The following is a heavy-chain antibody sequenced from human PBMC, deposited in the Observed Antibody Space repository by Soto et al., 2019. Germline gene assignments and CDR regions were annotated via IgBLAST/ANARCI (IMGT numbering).Heavy chain of an antibody. CDR3: ARDYGKINWFDP. J-gene: IGHJ5*02. CDR2: IYYSGST. CDR1: GGSVSSGSYY. D-gene: IGHD3-10*01. V-gene: IGHV4-61*01. Sequence: PSETLSLTCTVSGGSVSSGSYYWSWIRQPPGKGLEWIGYIYYSGSTNYNPSLKSRVTISVDTSKNQFSLKLSSVTAADTAVYYWARDYGKINWFDPWGQGTLVTVSS.